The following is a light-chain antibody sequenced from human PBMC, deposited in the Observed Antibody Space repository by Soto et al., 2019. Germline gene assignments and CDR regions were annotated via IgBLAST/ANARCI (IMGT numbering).Light chain of an antibody. CDR3: CSYAGITTYVV. CDR2: EVS. J-gene: IGLJ2*01. CDR1: SSDVGRYNL. V-gene: IGLV2-23*02. Sequence: QSALTQPASVSGSPGQSITISCTGTSSDVGRYNLVSWYQQHPGKAPKLIIYEVSKWPSGVSNRFSGSKSGNTAALTISGLKAEDEADYYCCSYAGITTYVVFGGGTQLTVL.